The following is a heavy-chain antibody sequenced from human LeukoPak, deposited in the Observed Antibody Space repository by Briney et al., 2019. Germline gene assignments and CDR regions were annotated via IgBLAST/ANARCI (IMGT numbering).Heavy chain of an antibody. CDR2: IYYSGST. Sequence: SETLSLTCTVSGGSISSYYWSWIRQPPGKGLEWIGYIYYSGSTNYNPSLKSRVTISVDTSKNQFSLKLSSVTAADTAVYYCARTHYYDSSGYSIDAFHIWGQGTMVTVSS. J-gene: IGHJ3*02. CDR3: ARTHYYDSSGYSIDAFHI. D-gene: IGHD3-22*01. V-gene: IGHV4-59*01. CDR1: GGSISSYY.